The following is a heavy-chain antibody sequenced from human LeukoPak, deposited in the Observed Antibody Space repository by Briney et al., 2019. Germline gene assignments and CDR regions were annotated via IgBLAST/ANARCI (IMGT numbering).Heavy chain of an antibody. CDR2: VYSSGST. CDR3: ASASQIFYDSSGYSVKFFDN. D-gene: IGHD3-22*01. Sequence: PSETLSLTCTVSGGSISSGDYYWSWIRQPPGKGLEWIGYVYSSGSTNYNPSLKGRVTISLDTSKHQFSLRLTSMTAADTAVYYCASASQIFYDSSGYSVKFFDNWGQGTLVTVSS. CDR1: GGSISSGDYY. V-gene: IGHV4-61*08. J-gene: IGHJ4*02.